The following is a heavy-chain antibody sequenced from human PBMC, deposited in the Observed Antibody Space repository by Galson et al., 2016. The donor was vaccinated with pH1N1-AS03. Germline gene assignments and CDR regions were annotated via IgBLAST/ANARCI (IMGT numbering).Heavy chain of an antibody. CDR1: GFTFSTHT. CDR3: AREKINVGAYYYGMDV. Sequence: SLRLSCAASGFTFSTHTMHWVRQAPGKGLEWVAAISYDGGDEFYADSVKGRFTISRDNSKNTLYLQVNSLRAEDTAVYYCAREKINVGAYYYGMDVLGQGTTVTVSS. J-gene: IGHJ6*02. CDR2: ISYDGGDE. V-gene: IGHV3-30-3*01. D-gene: IGHD1-26*01.